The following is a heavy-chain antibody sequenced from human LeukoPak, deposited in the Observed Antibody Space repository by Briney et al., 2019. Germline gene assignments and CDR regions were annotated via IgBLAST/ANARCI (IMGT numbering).Heavy chain of an antibody. CDR1: GNTFIDYY. CDR2: INANTGAT. V-gene: IGHV1-2*02. CDR3: SRVGGGYPY. Sequence: ASVKVSCKASGNTFIDYYLHWVRQAPGQGLEWMGWINANTGATSYARKFKGRVTMTRDTSISTIYMDLSSLRSDDTAVYYCSRVGGGYPYWGQGTLVTVSS. D-gene: IGHD3-22*01. J-gene: IGHJ4*02.